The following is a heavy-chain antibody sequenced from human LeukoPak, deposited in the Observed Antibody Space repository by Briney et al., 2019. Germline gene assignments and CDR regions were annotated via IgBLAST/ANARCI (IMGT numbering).Heavy chain of an antibody. V-gene: IGHV4-30-2*01. CDR3: ARGREMATVYYFDY. CDR2: IYHSGST. CDR1: GVSISSGGYS. Sequence: SETLSLTCAVSGVSISSGGYSWGWIRQPPGKGLEGIGYIYHSGSTYYNPSLKSRVTISVDRSKNQFSLKLSSVTAADTAVYYCARGREMATVYYFDYWGQGTLVTVSS. D-gene: IGHD5-24*01. J-gene: IGHJ4*02.